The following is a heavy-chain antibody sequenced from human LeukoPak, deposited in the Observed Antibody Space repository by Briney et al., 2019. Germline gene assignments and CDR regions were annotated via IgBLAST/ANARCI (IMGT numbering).Heavy chain of an antibody. CDR3: ARSLKVSGRLSGMDV. D-gene: IGHD3-10*01. Sequence: GGSLRLSCAASGFTFSPLGMNWVRQAPGRGLEWVSYISSGSSTTYYADSVKGRFIISRDNSKNTLYLQMNSLRAEDTAVYYCARSLKVSGRLSGMDVWGQGTTVTVSS. CDR1: GFTFSPLG. J-gene: IGHJ6*02. V-gene: IGHV3-48*01. CDR2: ISSGSSTT.